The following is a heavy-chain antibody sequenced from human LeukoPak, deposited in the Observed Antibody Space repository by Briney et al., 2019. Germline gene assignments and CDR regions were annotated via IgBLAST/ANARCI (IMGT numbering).Heavy chain of an antibody. Sequence: ASVKVSCKASGYTFTGYYMHWVRQAPGQGLEWMGRIIPILGIANYAQKFQGRVTITADKSTRTAYMELSSLRSEDTAVYYCARDQPAAPGDPTPFDYWGQGTLVTVSS. CDR3: ARDQPAAPGDPTPFDY. V-gene: IGHV1-69*04. D-gene: IGHD1-14*01. J-gene: IGHJ4*02. CDR1: GYTFTGYY. CDR2: IIPILGIA.